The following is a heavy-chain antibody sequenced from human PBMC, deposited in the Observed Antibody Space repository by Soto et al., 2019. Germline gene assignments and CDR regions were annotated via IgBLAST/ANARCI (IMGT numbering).Heavy chain of an antibody. V-gene: IGHV3-33*01. Sequence: GGSLRLSCAASGFTFSSYGMHWVRQAPGKGLEWVAVIWYDGSNKYYADSVKGRFTISRDNSKNTLYLQMNSLRAEDTAVYYCARTRIVVVPAANFIPVGIDYWGQRTLVTVSS. D-gene: IGHD2-2*01. CDR1: GFTFSSYG. CDR3: ARTRIVVVPAANFIPVGIDY. CDR2: IWYDGSNK. J-gene: IGHJ4*02.